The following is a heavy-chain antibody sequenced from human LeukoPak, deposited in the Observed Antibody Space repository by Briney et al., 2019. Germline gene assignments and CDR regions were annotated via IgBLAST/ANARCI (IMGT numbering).Heavy chain of an antibody. V-gene: IGHV3-21*01. CDR2: ISSSSTYI. Sequence: GGSLRLSCAASGFTFSAYSMKWVRQAPGKGLEWVSSISSSSTYIYCADSLKGRFTISRDNAKNSLYLQINSLRAEDTAVYYCARGTISGGLFDYWGQGTLVTVSS. CDR1: GFTFSAYS. CDR3: ARGTISGGLFDY. D-gene: IGHD6-19*01. J-gene: IGHJ4*02.